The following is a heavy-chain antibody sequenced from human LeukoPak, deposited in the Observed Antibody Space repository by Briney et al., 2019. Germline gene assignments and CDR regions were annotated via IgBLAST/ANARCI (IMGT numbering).Heavy chain of an antibody. CDR3: AKDRIVVVPAGERKDFDY. CDR2: ISGSGGST. J-gene: IGHJ4*02. D-gene: IGHD2-2*01. V-gene: IGHV3-23*01. Sequence: GRSLRLSCAASGFTFDDYAMHWVRQAPGKGLEWVSVISGSGGSTYYADSVKGRFTISRDNSKNTLYLQMNSLRAEDTAVYYCAKDRIVVVPAGERKDFDYWGQGTLVTVSS. CDR1: GFTFDDYA.